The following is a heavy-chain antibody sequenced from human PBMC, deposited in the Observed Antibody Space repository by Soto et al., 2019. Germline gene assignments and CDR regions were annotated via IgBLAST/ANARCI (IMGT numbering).Heavy chain of an antibody. J-gene: IGHJ4*02. CDR2: IYYSGST. CDR1: GGSISSGGYY. V-gene: IGHV4-31*03. CDR3: ARDSGYDSSGADY. Sequence: QVQLQESGPGLVKPSQTLALTCTVSGGSISSGGYYWSWIRQHPGKGLEWIGYIYYSGSTYYNPFLKNRVTISVATSKNQYSLKLSSVTAADTAVYYCARDSGYDSSGADYWGQGTLVTVSS. D-gene: IGHD3-22*01.